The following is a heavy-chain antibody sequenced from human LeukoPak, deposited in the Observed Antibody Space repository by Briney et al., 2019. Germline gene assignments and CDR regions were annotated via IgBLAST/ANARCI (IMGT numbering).Heavy chain of an antibody. CDR3: AGGKYSSSWYLGY. V-gene: IGHV6-1*01. J-gene: IGHJ4*02. CDR1: GDSVSSNSAA. D-gene: IGHD6-13*01. CDR2: TYYRSKWYN. Sequence: SQTLSLTCAISGDSVSSNSAAWNWIRKSPSRGLEWLGRTYYRSKWYNDYAVSVKSRITINPDTSKNQFSLQLNSVTPEDTAVYYCAGGKYSSSWYLGYWGQGTLVTVSS.